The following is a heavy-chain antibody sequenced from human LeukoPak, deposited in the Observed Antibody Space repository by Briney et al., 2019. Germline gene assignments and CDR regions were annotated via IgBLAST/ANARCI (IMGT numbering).Heavy chain of an antibody. D-gene: IGHD6-19*01. CDR1: GGSISSYY. Sequence: PSETLSLTCTVSGGSISSYYWSWIRQPPGKGLEWIGYIYYSGSTNYNPSLKSRVTISVDTSKNQFSLKLSSVTAADTAVYYCARYSSGWYSVPPHFDYWGQGTLVTVSS. CDR3: ARYSSGWYSVPPHFDY. J-gene: IGHJ4*02. CDR2: IYYSGST. V-gene: IGHV4-59*01.